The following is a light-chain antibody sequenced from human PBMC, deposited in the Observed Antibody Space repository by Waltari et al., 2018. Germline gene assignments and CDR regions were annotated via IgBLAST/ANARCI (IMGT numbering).Light chain of an antibody. J-gene: IGLJ1*01. CDR3: AAWDDSLSCFV. V-gene: IGLV1-44*01. Sequence: QSVLTQPPSASGTPGQRVTISCSGSRSNIGSNDVNWYQQVPGTAPKLLIYTNDQRPSGVPDRFSGSKSGTPASLAISGLQSDDAAGYYCAAWDDSLSCFVFGTGTKVTV. CDR1: RSNIGSND. CDR2: TND.